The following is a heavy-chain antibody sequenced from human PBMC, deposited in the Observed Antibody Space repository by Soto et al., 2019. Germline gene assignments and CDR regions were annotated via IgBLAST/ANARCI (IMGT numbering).Heavy chain of an antibody. Sequence: QVQLQQWGAGLLKPSETLSLTCAVYGGSFSGYYWSWIRQPPGKGLEWIGEINHSGSTNYNPSLKSRVTISVDTSKNQFSLKLSSVTAADTAVYYCARKIGDSVRSSNWFDPWGQGTLVTVSS. J-gene: IGHJ5*02. D-gene: IGHD3-10*01. CDR2: INHSGST. CDR3: ARKIGDSVRSSNWFDP. V-gene: IGHV4-34*01. CDR1: GGSFSGYY.